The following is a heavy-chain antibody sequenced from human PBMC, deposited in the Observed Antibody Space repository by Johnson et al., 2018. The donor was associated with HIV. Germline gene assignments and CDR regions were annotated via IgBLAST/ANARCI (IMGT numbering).Heavy chain of an antibody. Sequence: QVQLVESGGGVVQPGRSLRLSCAASGFTFSSYAMHWVRQAPGKGLEWVAVISYDGSNKYYADSVKGRFTISRDNSKNTLYLQMNSLRAEATAVYYCARENWGQRMNAFDIWGQGTIVTVSS. D-gene: IGHD7-27*01. J-gene: IGHJ3*02. CDR2: ISYDGSNK. CDR3: ARENWGQRMNAFDI. V-gene: IGHV3-30*04. CDR1: GFTFSSYA.